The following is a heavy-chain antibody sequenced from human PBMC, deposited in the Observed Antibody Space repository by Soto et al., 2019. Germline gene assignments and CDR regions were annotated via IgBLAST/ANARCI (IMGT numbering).Heavy chain of an antibody. J-gene: IGHJ6*02. Sequence: SLTCTVSGGSISSGDYYWSWIRQPPGKGLEWIGYIYYSGSTYYNPSLKSRVTISVDTSKNQFSLKLSSVTAADTAVYYCARRRAAGNIHYCYYGMDVWGQGTTVTVSS. CDR2: IYYSGST. CDR1: GGSISSGDYY. CDR3: ARRRAAGNIHYCYYGMDV. D-gene: IGHD6-13*01. V-gene: IGHV4-30-4*01.